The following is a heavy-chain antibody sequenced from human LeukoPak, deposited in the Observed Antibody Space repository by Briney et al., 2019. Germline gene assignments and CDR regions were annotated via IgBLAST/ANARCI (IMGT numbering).Heavy chain of an antibody. V-gene: IGHV3-23*01. D-gene: IGHD6-19*01. J-gene: IGHJ4*02. CDR3: AKDGLTGYSSGWYSDY. CDR2: ISGSGGST. Sequence: GGSLRLSCAASGFTFSSYAMSWVRQAPGKGLEWVSAISGSGGSTYYADSVKGRFTISRDNSKNTLYLQMNSLRAEDTAVYYCAKDGLTGYSSGWYSDYWGQGTLVTVSS. CDR1: GFTFSSYA.